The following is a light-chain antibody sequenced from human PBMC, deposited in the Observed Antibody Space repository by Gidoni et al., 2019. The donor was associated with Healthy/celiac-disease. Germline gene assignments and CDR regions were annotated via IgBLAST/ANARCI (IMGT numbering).Light chain of an antibody. Sequence: QSALTQPASVSGSPEQSITISCTGTSSDVGSYNLVSWYQQHPCKAPKLMIYEGSKRPSGVSNRFSGSKSGNTASLTISGLHAEDEADYYCCSYAGSSTWVFGGGTKLTVL. V-gene: IGLV2-23*01. CDR3: CSYAGSSTWV. J-gene: IGLJ3*02. CDR2: EGS. CDR1: SSDVGSYNL.